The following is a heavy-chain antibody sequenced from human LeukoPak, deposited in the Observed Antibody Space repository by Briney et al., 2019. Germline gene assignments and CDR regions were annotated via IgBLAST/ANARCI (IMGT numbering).Heavy chain of an antibody. V-gene: IGHV3-7*01. CDR3: ARSTAGLDY. Sequence: PGGSLRLSCAGFGFTFSNYWMSWVRQAPGKGLEWVANIRQDGSEKYYVDSMRGRFTISRDNAKNSLYLQMSSLRAEDTAVYYCARSTAGLDYWGQGTLVTVSS. CDR2: IRQDGSEK. J-gene: IGHJ4*02. D-gene: IGHD1-1*01. CDR1: GFTFSNYW.